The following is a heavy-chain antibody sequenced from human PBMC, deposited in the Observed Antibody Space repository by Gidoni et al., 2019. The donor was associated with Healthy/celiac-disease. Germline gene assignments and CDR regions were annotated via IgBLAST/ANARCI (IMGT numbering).Heavy chain of an antibody. CDR3: ARATYDFWSGYYSAIFNWFDP. CDR1: GFTFSSYS. CDR2: ISSSSSYI. D-gene: IGHD3-3*01. Sequence: EVQLVESGGGLVKPGGSLRLSCAASGFTFSSYSMNWVRQAPGKGLEWVSSISSSSSYIYYADLVKGRFTISRDNAKNSLYLQMNSLRAEDTAVYYCARATYDFWSGYYSAIFNWFDPWGQGTLVTVSS. V-gene: IGHV3-21*01. J-gene: IGHJ5*02.